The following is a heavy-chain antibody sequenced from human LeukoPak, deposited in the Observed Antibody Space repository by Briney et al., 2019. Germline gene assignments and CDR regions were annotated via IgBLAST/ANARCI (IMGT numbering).Heavy chain of an antibody. CDR1: GGSISSGDYY. CDR2: IYYSGST. J-gene: IGHJ3*02. Sequence: SETLSLTCTVSGGSISSGDYYWSWIRQPPGKGLEWIGYIYYSGSTYYNPSLKSRVTISVDTSKNQFSLKLSSVTAADTAVYYCARDSDGGNSNDAFDIWGQGTMVTVSS. V-gene: IGHV4-30-4*08. D-gene: IGHD4-23*01. CDR3: ARDSDGGNSNDAFDI.